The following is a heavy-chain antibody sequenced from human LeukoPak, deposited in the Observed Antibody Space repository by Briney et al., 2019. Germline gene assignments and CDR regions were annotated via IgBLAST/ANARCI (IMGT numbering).Heavy chain of an antibody. CDR2: ISGSGSST. J-gene: IGHJ6*03. CDR3: AKGEGCSSTSCYLPVYYYYYMDV. V-gene: IGHV3-23*01. D-gene: IGHD2-2*01. Sequence: GGTLRLSCAASGFTFSSYGMIWVRQAPGKGLEWVSAISGSGSSTYYADSVKGRFTISRDNSKNTLYLQMNSLRAEDTAVYYCAKGEGCSSTSCYLPVYYYYYMDVWGKGTTVTISS. CDR1: GFTFSSYG.